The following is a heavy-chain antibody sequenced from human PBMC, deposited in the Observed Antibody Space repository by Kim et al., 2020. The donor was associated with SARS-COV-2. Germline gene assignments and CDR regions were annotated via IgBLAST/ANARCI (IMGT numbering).Heavy chain of an antibody. Sequence: SVKVSCKASGGTFSSYAISWVRQAPGQGLDWMGGIIPIFGTANYAQKFQGRVTITADESTSTAYMELSSLRSEDTAVYYCARASEKRRYSYGSNTYGMDVWGQGTTVTVSS. CDR2: IIPIFGTA. J-gene: IGHJ6*02. D-gene: IGHD5-18*01. CDR3: ARASEKRRYSYGSNTYGMDV. CDR1: GGTFSSYA. V-gene: IGHV1-69*13.